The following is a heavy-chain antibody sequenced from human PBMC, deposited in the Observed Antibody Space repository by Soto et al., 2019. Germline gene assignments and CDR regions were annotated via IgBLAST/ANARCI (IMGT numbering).Heavy chain of an antibody. Sequence: GASVKVSCKASGYTFTGYYMQWVRQAPGQGLEWMGWINPNSGGTNYAQKFQGWVTMTRDTSISTAYMELSRLRSDDTAVYYCARGRGYSGYGQRIQLFPDDAFDIWGQGTMVTVSS. J-gene: IGHJ3*02. CDR3: ARGRGYSGYGQRIQLFPDDAFDI. D-gene: IGHD5-12*01. CDR2: INPNSGGT. V-gene: IGHV1-2*04. CDR1: GYTFTGYY.